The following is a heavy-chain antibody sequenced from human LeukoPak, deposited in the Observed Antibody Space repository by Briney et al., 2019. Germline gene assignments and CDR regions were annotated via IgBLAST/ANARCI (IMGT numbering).Heavy chain of an antibody. D-gene: IGHD6-19*01. CDR2: INHSGST. CDR3: ARGLKGYSSGWYLVNWFDP. J-gene: IGHJ5*02. Sequence: SETLSLTCAVYGGSFSGYYWSWIRQPPGKGLEWIGEINHSGSTDYNPSLKSRVTISVDTSKNQFSLKLSSVTAADTAVYYCARGLKGYSSGWYLVNWFDPWGQGTLVTVSS. CDR1: GGSFSGYY. V-gene: IGHV4-34*01.